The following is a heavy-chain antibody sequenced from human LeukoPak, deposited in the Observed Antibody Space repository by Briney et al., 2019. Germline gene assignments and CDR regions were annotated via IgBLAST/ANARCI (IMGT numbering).Heavy chain of an antibody. CDR3: AREAGGKIDY. J-gene: IGHJ4*02. Sequence: QPGGSLRLSCAASGFTFSNYWMHWVRQAPGKGLVWVSRIYSDGSSTTYEDSVKGRFTISRDNAKNTLYLQMNSLRAEDTAMYYCAREAGGKIDYWGQGTLVTVSS. CDR1: GFTFSNYW. CDR2: IYSDGSST. V-gene: IGHV3-74*01. D-gene: IGHD4-23*01.